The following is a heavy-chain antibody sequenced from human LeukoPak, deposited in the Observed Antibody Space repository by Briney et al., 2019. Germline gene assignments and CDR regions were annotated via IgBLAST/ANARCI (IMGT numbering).Heavy chain of an antibody. Sequence: GGSLRLSCAASGFTVSSKYMSWVRQAPGKGLEWVSVLYSSGTTYYADSVKGRFTISRDNSENTLYLQMNRLRAEDTAVYYCARGIAVAGTDYWGQGTLVTVSS. V-gene: IGHV3-66*01. J-gene: IGHJ4*02. D-gene: IGHD6-19*01. CDR1: GFTVSSKY. CDR2: LYSSGTT. CDR3: ARGIAVAGTDY.